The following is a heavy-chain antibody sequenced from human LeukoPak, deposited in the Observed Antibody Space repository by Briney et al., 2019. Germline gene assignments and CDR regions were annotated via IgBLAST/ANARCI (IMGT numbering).Heavy chain of an antibody. Sequence: PSETLSLTCTVSGGSISGNSYYWRWIRQPPGKGLEWVGSIYYSGNPFYNPSLKSRVTISVDTSKNQFSLCLDSVTAADTALYYCASQLDSTGYNTGFIDYWGPGTVVTVSS. CDR1: GGSISGNSYY. CDR3: ASQLDSTGYNTGFIDY. J-gene: IGHJ4*02. V-gene: IGHV4-39*01. D-gene: IGHD3/OR15-3a*01. CDR2: IYYSGNP.